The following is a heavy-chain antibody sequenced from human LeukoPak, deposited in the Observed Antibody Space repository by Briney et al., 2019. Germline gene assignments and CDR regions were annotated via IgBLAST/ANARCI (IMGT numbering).Heavy chain of an antibody. CDR3: ARAMNSDTAMVRFDY. Sequence: PGGSLRLSCAASGFTFSSYAMSWVRQAPGKGLEWVSAISGSGGSTYYADSVKGRFTISRDNSKNTLYLQMNSLRAEDTAVYYCARAMNSDTAMVRFDYWGQGTLVTVSS. D-gene: IGHD5-18*01. CDR1: GFTFSSYA. V-gene: IGHV3-23*01. J-gene: IGHJ4*02. CDR2: ISGSGGST.